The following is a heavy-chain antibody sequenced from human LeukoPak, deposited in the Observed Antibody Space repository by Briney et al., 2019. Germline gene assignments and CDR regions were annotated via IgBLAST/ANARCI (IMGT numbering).Heavy chain of an antibody. CDR2: ISYDGSNK. CDR1: GFTFSSYG. CDR3: AKDRRRITTVRGVILGMDV. V-gene: IGHV3-30*18. Sequence: GRSLRLSCAASGFTFSSYGMHWVCQARGKGLEWVAVISYDGSNKYYADSVKGRFTISRDNSKNTLYLQMNSLRAEDTAVYYCAKDRRRITTVRGVILGMDVWGQGTTVTVSS. J-gene: IGHJ6*02. D-gene: IGHD3-10*01.